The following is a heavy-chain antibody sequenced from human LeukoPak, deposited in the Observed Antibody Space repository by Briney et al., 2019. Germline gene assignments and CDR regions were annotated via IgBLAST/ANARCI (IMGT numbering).Heavy chain of an antibody. V-gene: IGHV5-51*01. CDR3: ARPLHDYGDYVVDH. CDR2: IYPGDSDT. Sequence: GESLQISCKGSGYSFTSYWIAWVRQMPGKGLEWMGIIYPGDSDTRYSPSFQGQVTISADKSISTAYLQWSCLKASDTAMYYCARPLHDYGDYVVDHWGQGTLVTVSS. J-gene: IGHJ4*02. D-gene: IGHD4-17*01. CDR1: GYSFTSYW.